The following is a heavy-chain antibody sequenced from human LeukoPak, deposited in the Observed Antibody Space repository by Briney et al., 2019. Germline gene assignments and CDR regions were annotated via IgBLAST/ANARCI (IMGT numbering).Heavy chain of an antibody. CDR2: ISSSSSYI. Sequence: GGSLRLXCAASGFTFSSYSMNWVRQAPGKGLEWVSSISSSSSYIYYADSVKGRFTISRDNTKNSLYLQMNSLRAEDTAVYYCARDDIVVVPAAASAEYFQHWGQGTLVTVSS. CDR1: GFTFSSYS. V-gene: IGHV3-21*01. J-gene: IGHJ1*01. CDR3: ARDDIVVVPAAASAEYFQH. D-gene: IGHD2-2*01.